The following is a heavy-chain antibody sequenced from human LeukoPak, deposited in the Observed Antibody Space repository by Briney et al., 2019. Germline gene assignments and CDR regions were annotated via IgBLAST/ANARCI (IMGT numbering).Heavy chain of an antibody. Sequence: SETLSLTCTVSGGSISSYYWSWIRQPPGKGLEWIGYIYYSGSTNYNPSLKSRVTISVDTSKNQFSLKLSSVTAADTAVYYCASRIYGDYVWFDYWGQGTLVTVSS. CDR1: GGSISSYY. CDR2: IYYSGST. D-gene: IGHD4-17*01. J-gene: IGHJ4*02. V-gene: IGHV4-59*01. CDR3: ASRIYGDYVWFDY.